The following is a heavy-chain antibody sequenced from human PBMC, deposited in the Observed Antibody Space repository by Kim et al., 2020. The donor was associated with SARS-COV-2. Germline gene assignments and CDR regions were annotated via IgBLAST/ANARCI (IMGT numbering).Heavy chain of an antibody. Sequence: SETLSLTCAVYGGSFSGYYWNWIRQPPGKGLEWIGEINHRGSTKYNPSLKSRVTISVDTSKNQFSLELSSVTAADTAGYYCARYGLSGKAFDIWGQGTLV. CDR2: INHRGST. V-gene: IGHV4-34*01. J-gene: IGHJ3*02. CDR3: ARYGLSGKAFDI. D-gene: IGHD1-26*01. CDR1: GGSFSGYY.